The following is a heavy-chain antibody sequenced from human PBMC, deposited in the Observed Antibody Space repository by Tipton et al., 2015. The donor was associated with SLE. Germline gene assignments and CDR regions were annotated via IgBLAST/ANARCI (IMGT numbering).Heavy chain of an antibody. CDR1: GGSVSSNY. CDR3: AKDSGTYYFDF. V-gene: IGHV4-59*02. D-gene: IGHD1-26*01. CDR2: IDYRDIT. J-gene: IGHJ4*02. Sequence: TLSLTCTVSGGSVSSNYWSWIRRPPGKGLEWIGYIDYRDITNYNPSLKSRVTMSIDTSKNQFSLKLSSVTAADTAVYYCAKDSGTYYFDFWGQGVLVNVSS.